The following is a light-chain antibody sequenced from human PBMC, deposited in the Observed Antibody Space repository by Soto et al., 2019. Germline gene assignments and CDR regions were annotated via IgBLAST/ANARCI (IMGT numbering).Light chain of an antibody. CDR1: SSDVGGYNY. CDR3: SSYTSSSTLVV. J-gene: IGLJ2*01. Sequence: QSALTQPASVSGSPGQSITISCTGTSSDVGGYNYVSWYQQHQRKAPKLMIYDVSNRPSGVSNRCSGSKSGXTASLTISGLQAEDEADYYCSSYTSSSTLVVFGGGTQLTVL. V-gene: IGLV2-14*01. CDR2: DVS.